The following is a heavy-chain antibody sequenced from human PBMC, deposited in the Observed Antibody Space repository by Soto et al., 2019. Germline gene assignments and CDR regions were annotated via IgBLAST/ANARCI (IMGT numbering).Heavy chain of an antibody. CDR3: ARVAPIAAAGILYNYYGMDV. V-gene: IGHV1-2*02. J-gene: IGHJ6*02. CDR2: INPNSGGT. CDR1: GYTFTGYY. D-gene: IGHD6-13*01. Sequence: ASVKVSFKASGYTFTGYYMHWLRQAPGQGLEWMGWINPNSGGTNYAQKFQGRVTMTRDTSISTAYMELSRLRSDDTAVYYCARVAPIAAAGILYNYYGMDVWGQGTTVTVSS.